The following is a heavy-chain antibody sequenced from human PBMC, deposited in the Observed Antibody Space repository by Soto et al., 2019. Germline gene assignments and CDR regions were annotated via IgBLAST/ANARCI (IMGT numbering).Heavy chain of an antibody. CDR3: ARDGGDTYGLWWFDP. Sequence: SETLSLTCTVSGGSISSYYWSWIGQRPGKGLEWIGYIYYSGSTNYNPSLKSRVTISVDTSKNQFSLRLSSVTAADTAVYYCARDGGDTYGLWWFDPWGQGTLVTVSS. CDR1: GGSISSYY. CDR2: IYYSGST. J-gene: IGHJ5*02. V-gene: IGHV4-59*01. D-gene: IGHD5-18*01.